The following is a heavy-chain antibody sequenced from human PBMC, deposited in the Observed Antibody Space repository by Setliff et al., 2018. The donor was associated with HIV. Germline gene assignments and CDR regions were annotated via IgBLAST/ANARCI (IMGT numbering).Heavy chain of an antibody. CDR2: TGGSGGAT. CDR1: GFTFRRFA. D-gene: IGHD6-25*01. Sequence: SGGSLRLSCAASGFTFRRFAMSWVRQAPGKGLEWVSTTGGSGGATDYADSVKGRITISRDNSKNTLYLQLNSLRAEDTAVYYCAKEGSGMFFDYWGRGTLVTVS. CDR3: AKEGSGMFFDY. V-gene: IGHV3-23*01. J-gene: IGHJ4*02.